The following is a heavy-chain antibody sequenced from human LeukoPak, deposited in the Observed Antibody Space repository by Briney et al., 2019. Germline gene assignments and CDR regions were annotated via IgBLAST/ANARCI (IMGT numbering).Heavy chain of an antibody. V-gene: IGHV3-23*01. D-gene: IGHD3-3*01. CDR3: ATFGVIVRNDYLDY. J-gene: IGHJ4*02. CDR2: ITANGDAT. CDR1: GFTFSSYA. Sequence: PGGSLRLSCAASGFTFSSYAMHWVRQAPGKGLEWVSSITANGDATYYADSVKGRFTISRDNSKNTLYLQMSSLRAEDTAVYYCATFGVIVRNDYLDYWGQGVLVAVSS.